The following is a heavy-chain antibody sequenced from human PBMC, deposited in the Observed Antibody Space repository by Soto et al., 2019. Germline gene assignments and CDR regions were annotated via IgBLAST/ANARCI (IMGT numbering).Heavy chain of an antibody. Sequence: PGGSLRLSCTGSGFSSGDYAMSWVRQAPGKGLEWVGFIRSKAYGGTTEYAASVKGRFTISRDDSKNIAYLQMDSLKTEDTAVYYCTRRNEFFVRFYYYAMDVWGQGTTVTVSS. J-gene: IGHJ6*02. D-gene: IGHD3-3*01. CDR1: GFSSGDYA. V-gene: IGHV3-49*04. CDR2: IRSKAYGGTT. CDR3: TRRNEFFVRFYYYAMDV.